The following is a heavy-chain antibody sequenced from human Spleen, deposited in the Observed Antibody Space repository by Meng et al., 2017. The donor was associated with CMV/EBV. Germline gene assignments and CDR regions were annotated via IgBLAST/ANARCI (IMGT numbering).Heavy chain of an antibody. CDR2: FIPVFGTP. CDR3: ARDVGPHYGYGMDV. CDR1: GSAFTDFA. V-gene: IGHV1-18*01. D-gene: IGHD2-15*01. Sequence: ASVKVSCKTSGSAFTDFAITWVRQATGQGLEWMGGFIPVFGTPDYAQKLQGRVTMTTDTFTHTAYMEVRSLRSDETAVYYCARDVGPHYGYGMDVWGQRTTVTVSS. J-gene: IGHJ6*02.